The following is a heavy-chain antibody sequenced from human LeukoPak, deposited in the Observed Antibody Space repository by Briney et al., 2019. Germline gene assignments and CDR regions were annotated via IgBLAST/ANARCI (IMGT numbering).Heavy chain of an antibody. CDR2: INPNSGGT. CDR1: GYTFTGYY. V-gene: IGHV1-2*06. Sequence: ASVKVSCKASGYTFTGYYMHWVRQAPGQGLQWMGRINPNSGGTDYAQTFQGRVTMTRDTSISTAYMELSRLRSDDTAVYYCARDMAYYDSSGYYPHPWGQGTLVTVSS. D-gene: IGHD3-22*01. J-gene: IGHJ5*02. CDR3: ARDMAYYDSSGYYPHP.